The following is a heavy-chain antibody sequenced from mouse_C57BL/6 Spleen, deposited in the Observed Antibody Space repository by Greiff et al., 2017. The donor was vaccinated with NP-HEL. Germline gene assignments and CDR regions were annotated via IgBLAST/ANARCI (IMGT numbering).Heavy chain of an antibody. V-gene: IGHV1-64*01. J-gene: IGHJ2*01. CDR1: GYTFTSYW. CDR3: ERESYMDY. Sequence: VQLQQPGAELVKPGASVKLSCKASGYTFTSYWMHWVKQRPGQGLEWIGMIDPNSGSTNYNEKFKGKATLTVDKSSSTAYMQLSSLTSEDYAVYSWERESYMDYWGQGTTLTVSS. CDR2: IDPNSGST.